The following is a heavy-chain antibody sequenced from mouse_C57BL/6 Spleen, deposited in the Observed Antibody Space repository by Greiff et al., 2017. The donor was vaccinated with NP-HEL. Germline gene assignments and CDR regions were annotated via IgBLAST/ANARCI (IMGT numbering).Heavy chain of an antibody. J-gene: IGHJ3*01. V-gene: IGHV1-55*01. CDR1: GYTFTSYW. CDR2: IYPGSGST. Sequence: QVQLKQSGAELVKPGASVKMSCTASGYTFTSYWITWVKQRPGQGLEWIGDIYPGSGSTKYNEKFTGKATLTVDTSSTPAYMQLSSLTSVDSAVYYCARRYFWFADWGQGTLVTVSA. D-gene: IGHD2-14*01. CDR3: ARRYFWFAD.